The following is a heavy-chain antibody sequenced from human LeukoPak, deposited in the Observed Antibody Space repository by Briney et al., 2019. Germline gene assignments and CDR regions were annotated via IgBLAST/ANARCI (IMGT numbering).Heavy chain of an antibody. CDR3: ARDKSSPRITMVRWGRWFDP. V-gene: IGHV1-46*01. J-gene: IGHJ5*02. CDR2: INPSGGST. D-gene: IGHD3-10*01. Sequence: GASVKVSCKASGYTFTSYYMHWVRHAPGQGLEWIGIINPSGGSTSYAQKFQGRVTMTRDTSTSTVYMELSSLRSEDTAVYYCARDKSSPRITMVRWGRWFDPWGQGTLVTVSS. CDR1: GYTFTSYY.